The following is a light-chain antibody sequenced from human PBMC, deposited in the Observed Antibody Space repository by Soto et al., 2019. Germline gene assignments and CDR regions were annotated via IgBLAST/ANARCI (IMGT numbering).Light chain of an antibody. CDR2: GAS. CDR1: QSVSSNS. V-gene: IGKV3-20*01. J-gene: IGKJ1*01. Sequence: ELVLTQSPGTLSLSPGERATLSCRASQSVSSNSLAWYQQKPGQAPRLLIYGASSRATGIPDRFSGSGSGTDFTLTISRLEPQDFAVYYCQQYGSSPPWTFGQGTKVEVQ. CDR3: QQYGSSPPWT.